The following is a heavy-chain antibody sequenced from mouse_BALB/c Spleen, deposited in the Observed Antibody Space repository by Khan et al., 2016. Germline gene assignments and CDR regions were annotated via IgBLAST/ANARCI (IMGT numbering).Heavy chain of an antibody. CDR1: GFTFSSYS. V-gene: IGHV5-6*01. CDR3: ASHLTGSFAY. J-gene: IGHJ3*01. Sequence: EVELVESGGDVGKPGGSLKLSCAASGFTFSSYSMSWVRQTPDKRLEWVATISSDGDYTYFPDSVKGRFTISRDNAKNPLNLQMSSLKSEDTALYYCASHLTGSFAYWGQGTLVTVSA. D-gene: IGHD4-1*01. CDR2: ISSDGDYT.